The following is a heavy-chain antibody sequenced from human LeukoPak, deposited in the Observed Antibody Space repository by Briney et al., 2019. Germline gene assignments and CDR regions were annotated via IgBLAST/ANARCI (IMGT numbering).Heavy chain of an antibody. Sequence: PGRSLRLSCAASGFTFDDYAMHWVRQAPGKGLEGVSGISWNSGSIGYADSVKGRFTISRDNAKNSLYLQMNSLRAEDTALYYCAKDINGAIVATSRGAFDIWGQGTMVTVSS. CDR2: ISWNSGSI. CDR3: AKDINGAIVATSRGAFDI. D-gene: IGHD5-12*01. V-gene: IGHV3-9*01. CDR1: GFTFDDYA. J-gene: IGHJ3*02.